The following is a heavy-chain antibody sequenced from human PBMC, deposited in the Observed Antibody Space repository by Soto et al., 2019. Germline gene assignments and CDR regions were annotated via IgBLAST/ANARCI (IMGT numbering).Heavy chain of an antibody. CDR1: GFTFSSYS. J-gene: IGHJ4*02. D-gene: IGHD5-12*01. V-gene: IGHV3-21*01. CDR2: ISSSSSYI. Sequence: PGGSLRLSCAASGFTFSSYSMNWVRQAPGKGLEWVSSISSSSSYIYYADSVKGRFTISRDNAKNSLYLQMNSLRAEDTAVYYCARVGQIVAIRYTPHLPDYWGQGTLVTVSS. CDR3: ARVGQIVAIRYTPHLPDY.